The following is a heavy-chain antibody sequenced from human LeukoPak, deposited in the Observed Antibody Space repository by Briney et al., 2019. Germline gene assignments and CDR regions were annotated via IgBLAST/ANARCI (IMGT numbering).Heavy chain of an antibody. D-gene: IGHD2-15*01. CDR1: GFTFSSYG. Sequence: PGGSLRLSCAASGFTFSSYGMHWVRQAPGKGLEWVAVIWYDGSNKYYADSVKGRFTISRDNSKNTLYLQMNSLRAEDTAEYYCARDAGVVVVAATENWFDPWGQGTLVTVSS. CDR3: ARDAGVVVVAATENWFDP. V-gene: IGHV3-33*01. J-gene: IGHJ5*02. CDR2: IWYDGSNK.